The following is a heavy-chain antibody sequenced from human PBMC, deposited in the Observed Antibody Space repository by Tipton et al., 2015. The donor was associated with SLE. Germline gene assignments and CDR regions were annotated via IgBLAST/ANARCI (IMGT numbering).Heavy chain of an antibody. CDR3: AKGDLWSGFAEYFHP. D-gene: IGHD3-3*01. V-gene: IGHV3-33*03. CDR1: GFTFSTYG. Sequence: SLRLSCAASGFTFSTYGMYWVRQAPGKGLEWVAIIWNDGSKQYYAESVKGRFTISRDNSRNTLYLQMNSLRAEDTAVYYCAKGDLWSGFAEYFHPWGQGTLVTVSS. J-gene: IGHJ1*01. CDR2: IWNDGSKQ.